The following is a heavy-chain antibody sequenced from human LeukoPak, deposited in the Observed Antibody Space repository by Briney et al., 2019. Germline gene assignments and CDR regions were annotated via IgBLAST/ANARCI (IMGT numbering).Heavy chain of an antibody. Sequence: SETLSLTCAVYGGSFSGYYWSCIRQPPGKGLEWIGEINHSGSTNYNPSLKSRVTISVDTSKNQFSLKLSSVTAADTAVYYCARATARPSAFDIWGQGTMVTVSS. D-gene: IGHD6-6*01. V-gene: IGHV4-34*01. CDR2: INHSGST. J-gene: IGHJ3*02. CDR1: GGSFSGYY. CDR3: ARATARPSAFDI.